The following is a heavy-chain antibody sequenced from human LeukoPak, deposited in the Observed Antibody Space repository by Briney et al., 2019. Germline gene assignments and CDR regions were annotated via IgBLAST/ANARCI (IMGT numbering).Heavy chain of an antibody. CDR2: ISGSSSTT. Sequence: GGSLRLSCAASGFTFSSYSMSWVRQAPGKGLEWVSYISGSSSTTYYADSVKGRFTVSRDNSKNTLFLQMNSLRAEDTAVYYCAKDGGLWVSAHWGDSWGRGTLVTVSS. CDR1: GFTFSSYS. D-gene: IGHD7-27*01. J-gene: IGHJ4*02. V-gene: IGHV3-48*01. CDR3: AKDGGLWVSAHWGDS.